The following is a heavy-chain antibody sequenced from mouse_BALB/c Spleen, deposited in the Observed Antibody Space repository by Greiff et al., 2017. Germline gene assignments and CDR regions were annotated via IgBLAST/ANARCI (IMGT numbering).Heavy chain of an antibody. CDR3: ARWDYYGSSLYARDY. D-gene: IGHD1-1*01. J-gene: IGHJ4*01. Sequence: QVLLQQSGAELVKPGASVKLSCKASGYTFTSYWMHWVKQRPGQGLEWIGEINPSNGRTNYNEKFKSKATLTVDKSSSTAYMQLSSLTSEDSAVYYCARWDYYGSSLYARDYWGQGTSVTVST. V-gene: IGHV1S81*02. CDR2: INPSNGRT. CDR1: GYTFTSYW.